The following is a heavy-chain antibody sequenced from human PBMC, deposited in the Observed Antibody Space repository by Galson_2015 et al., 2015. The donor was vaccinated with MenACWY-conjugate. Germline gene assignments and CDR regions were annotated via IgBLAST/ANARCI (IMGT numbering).Heavy chain of an antibody. V-gene: IGHV4-59*01. CDR3: ARGLHYYGMDV. J-gene: IGHJ6*02. CDR1: GGSISTYY. CDR2: IYYSGST. Sequence: ETLSLTCTVSGGSISTYYWSWIRQPPGKGLEWIAYIYYSGSTNYNPSLKSRVTISVDTSKNQFSLKLSSVTAADTAVYYCARGLHYYGMDVWGQGTTVTVSS.